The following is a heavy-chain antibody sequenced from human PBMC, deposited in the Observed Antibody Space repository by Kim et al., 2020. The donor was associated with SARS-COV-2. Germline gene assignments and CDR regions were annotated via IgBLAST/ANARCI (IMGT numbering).Heavy chain of an antibody. D-gene: IGHD3-22*01. CDR3: AKDRYYYDSKRPLDY. CDR2: ISGSGTDT. Sequence: GGSLRLSCAASGFTFSEYAMSWVRQAPGKGLEWVSFISGSGTDTFYADSVKGRFTISKDYSKNTLVLQMNSLRAEDTAVYYCAKDRYYYDSKRPLDYGGRGTLVTVSS. V-gene: IGHV3-23*01. CDR1: GFTFSEYA. J-gene: IGHJ4*02.